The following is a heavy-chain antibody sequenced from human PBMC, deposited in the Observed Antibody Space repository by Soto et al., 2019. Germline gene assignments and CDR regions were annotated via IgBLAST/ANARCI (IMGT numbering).Heavy chain of an antibody. D-gene: IGHD3-16*01. CDR3: ARLGEGQRVEVVASGYDYSLDV. CDR2: IYPGDSHT. Sequence: EVQLVQSGAEVKKPGESLKISCKGSGYTFSSHWIAWVRQMPGKGLEWMGIIYPGDSHTRYSPSFQGQVTFSADKSIHVAYLHWISLKAADTALYYCARLGEGQRVEVVASGYDYSLDVWGQETTVTVS. J-gene: IGHJ6*02. CDR1: GYTFSSHW. V-gene: IGHV5-51*01.